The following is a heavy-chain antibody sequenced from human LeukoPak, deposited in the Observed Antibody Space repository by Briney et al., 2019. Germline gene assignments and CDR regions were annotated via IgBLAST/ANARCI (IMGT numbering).Heavy chain of an antibody. Sequence: PSETLSLICTVSGGSISSSSYYWGWIRQPPGKGLEWIGSIYYSGSTYYNPSLKSRVTISVDTSKNQFSLKLSSVTAADTAVYYCARHSKLLWFGELLSRFDYWGQGTLVTVSS. CDR2: IYYSGST. D-gene: IGHD3-10*01. J-gene: IGHJ4*02. V-gene: IGHV4-39*01. CDR1: GGSISSSSYY. CDR3: ARHSKLLWFGELLSRFDY.